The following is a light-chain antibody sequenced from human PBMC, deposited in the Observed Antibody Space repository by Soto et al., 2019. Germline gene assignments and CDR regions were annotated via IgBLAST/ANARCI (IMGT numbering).Light chain of an antibody. CDR1: QSISHW. CDR2: DAS. CDR3: QQYNSYSHT. Sequence: DIQMTQSPSTLSASVGDRVTITCRASQSISHWLAWYQQKPGKAPKLLIYDASSLESGVPSRFSGSGSGPEFTLTISSLQPDDFATYYCQQYNSYSHTFGQGTKLEI. J-gene: IGKJ2*01. V-gene: IGKV1-5*01.